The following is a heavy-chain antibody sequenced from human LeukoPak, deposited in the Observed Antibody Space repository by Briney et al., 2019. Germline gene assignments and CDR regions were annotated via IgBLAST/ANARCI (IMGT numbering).Heavy chain of an antibody. D-gene: IGHD2-2*01. Sequence: GSVKVSCKASGYTFTGYYINWVRQAPGQGLEWMGWINPNSGVTNYAQKFQGRVTMTSDTSTSTAYMELSSLRSDDTAVYYCARKSAARSTSEFDCWGQGTLVTVSS. CDR2: INPNSGVT. J-gene: IGHJ4*02. V-gene: IGHV1-2*02. CDR1: GYTFTGYY. CDR3: ARKSAARSTSEFDC.